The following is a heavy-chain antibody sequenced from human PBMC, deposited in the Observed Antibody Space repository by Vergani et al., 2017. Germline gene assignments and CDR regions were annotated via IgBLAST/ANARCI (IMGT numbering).Heavy chain of an antibody. D-gene: IGHD3-22*01. Sequence: EVQLLESGGGLVQPGGSLRLSCAASGFTFSSYAMSWVRQAPGKGLEWVSAISGSGGSTYYADSVKGRFTISRDNSKNTLYLQMNSLRAEDTAVYYCAKDLSPRSGYYEPHLMGVEDYWGQGTLVTVSS. CDR2: ISGSGGST. J-gene: IGHJ4*02. CDR1: GFTFSSYA. CDR3: AKDLSPRSGYYEPHLMGVEDY. V-gene: IGHV3-23*01.